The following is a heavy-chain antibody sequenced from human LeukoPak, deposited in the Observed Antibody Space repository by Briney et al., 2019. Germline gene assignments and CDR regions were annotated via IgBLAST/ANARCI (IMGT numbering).Heavy chain of an antibody. CDR2: IYYSGST. Sequence: SETLPLTCTVSGGSISSYYWSWIRQPPGKGLEWIGYIYYSGSTNYNPSLKSRVTISVDTSKNQFSLKLSSVTAADTAVYYCARERSSWYTQNYYYYYMDVWGKGTTVTISS. CDR3: ARERSSWYTQNYYYYYMDV. D-gene: IGHD6-13*01. J-gene: IGHJ6*03. CDR1: GGSISSYY. V-gene: IGHV4-59*01.